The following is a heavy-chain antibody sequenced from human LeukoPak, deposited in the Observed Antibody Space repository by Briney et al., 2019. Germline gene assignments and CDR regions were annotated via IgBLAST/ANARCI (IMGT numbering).Heavy chain of an antibody. J-gene: IGHJ4*02. CDR1: GGSISSYC. V-gene: IGHV4-4*09. D-gene: IGHD3-3*01. CDR2: IYPSGST. Sequence: SETLSLTCTVSGGSISSYCWSWVRQPPGKGLEWIGYIYPSGSTAYNPSLRSRVTMSVDTSKSQLSMELRYLTAADTAMYYCATSYDSKTAPYDVWGQGILVTVSS. CDR3: ATSYDSKTAPYDV.